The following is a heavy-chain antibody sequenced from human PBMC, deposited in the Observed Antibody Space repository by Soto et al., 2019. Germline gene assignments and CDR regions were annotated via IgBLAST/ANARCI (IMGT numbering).Heavy chain of an antibody. CDR1: GFTFSDYG. CDR3: AKRGGSSGWSTLDY. J-gene: IGHJ4*02. V-gene: IGHV3-30*18. CDR2: ISYDGRNK. D-gene: IGHD6-13*01. Sequence: GGSLRLSCAVSGFTFSDYGMHWVRQVPGKGLEWVAVISYDGRNKYYADSVKGRFAISRDNSKNTLYLQVDSLRTEDTAIYYCAKRGGSSGWSTLDYWGLGTLVTVSS.